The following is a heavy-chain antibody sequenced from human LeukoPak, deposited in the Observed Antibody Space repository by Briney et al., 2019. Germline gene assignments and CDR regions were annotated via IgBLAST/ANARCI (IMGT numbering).Heavy chain of an antibody. CDR3: AMSDFWSGYYPIDY. CDR1: GYSFTSYW. D-gene: IGHD3-3*01. CDR2: IDPSDSYT. Sequence: GESLKISCKGSGYSFTSYWISWVRQMPGKGLEWMGRIDPSDSYTSYSPSFQGHVAISADKSISTAYLQWSSLKASDTAMYYCAMSDFWSGYYPIDYWGQGTLVTVSS. J-gene: IGHJ4*02. V-gene: IGHV5-10-1*01.